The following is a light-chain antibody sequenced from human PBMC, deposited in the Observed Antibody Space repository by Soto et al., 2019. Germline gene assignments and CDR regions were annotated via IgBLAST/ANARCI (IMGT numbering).Light chain of an antibody. CDR3: QQYNNWPPEYT. Sequence: EIVMTQSPATLSVSPGERVTLSCRASQSVRNKLAWYQQKPGQTPRLLLYDSSSRATGIPARFSGSGSGTEFTLTIGSLQSEDFAVYYCQQYNNWPPEYTFGQGTKLEIK. V-gene: IGKV3-15*01. CDR1: QSVRNK. J-gene: IGKJ2*01. CDR2: DSS.